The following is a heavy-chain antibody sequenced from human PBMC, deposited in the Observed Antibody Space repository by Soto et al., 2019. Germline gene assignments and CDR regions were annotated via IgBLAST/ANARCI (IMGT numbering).Heavy chain of an antibody. CDR2: ISSSGSTI. Sequence: QPGGSLRLSCAASGFTFSSYEMNWVRQAPGKGLEWVSYISSSGSTIYYADSVKGRFTISRDNAKNSLYLQMNSLRAEDTAVYYCAREEIQLWVWDYGGKGTLVTVSS. J-gene: IGHJ4*02. CDR3: AREEIQLWVWDY. D-gene: IGHD5-18*01. V-gene: IGHV3-48*03. CDR1: GFTFSSYE.